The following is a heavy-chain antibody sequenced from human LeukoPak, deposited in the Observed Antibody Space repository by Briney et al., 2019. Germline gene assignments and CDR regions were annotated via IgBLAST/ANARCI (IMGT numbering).Heavy chain of an antibody. J-gene: IGHJ6*03. D-gene: IGHD1-26*01. CDR1: GFTFSSYA. CDR2: ISGSGGST. CDR3: ARLNSGSYYYYYYMDV. Sequence: GGCLRLSCAASGFTFSSYAMSWVRQAPGKGLEWVSAISGSGGSTYYADSVKGRFTISRDNSKNTLYLQMNSLRAEDTALYHCARLNSGSYYYYYYMDVWGKGTTVTVSS. V-gene: IGHV3-23*01.